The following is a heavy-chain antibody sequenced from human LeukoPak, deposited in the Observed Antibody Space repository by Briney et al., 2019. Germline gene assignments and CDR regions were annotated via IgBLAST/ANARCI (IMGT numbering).Heavy chain of an antibody. D-gene: IGHD5/OR15-5a*01. CDR3: ARGTYTGYTVFPDY. V-gene: IGHV4-61*01. CDR1: GGSVSSGSYY. CDR2: MYNSGNT. Sequence: SETLSLTCIVSGGSVSSGSYYWSWIRQPPGKRLEWIGYMYNSGNTNYNPSLKSRVTISVDTSKNQFSLKLSSVTAADTAVYYCARGTYTGYTVFPDYWGQGTLVTVSS. J-gene: IGHJ4*02.